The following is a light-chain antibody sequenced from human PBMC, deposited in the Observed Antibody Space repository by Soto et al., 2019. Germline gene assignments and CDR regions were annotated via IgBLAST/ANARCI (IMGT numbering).Light chain of an antibody. V-gene: IGLV2-11*01. CDR3: CSNAGSYPFV. Sequence: QSVLTQPRSVSGSPGQSVTISCTGTSSDVGGYNYVSWYQHHTGKAPKLTIYDVDKRPSGVPGRFSGSKSGNTASLTISGLQAEDEADYYCCSNAGSYPFVFGNGTKVT. CDR2: DVD. CDR1: SSDVGGYNY. J-gene: IGLJ1*01.